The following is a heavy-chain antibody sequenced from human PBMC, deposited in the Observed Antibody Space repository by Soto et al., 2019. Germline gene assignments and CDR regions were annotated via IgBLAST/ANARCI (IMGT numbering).Heavy chain of an antibody. CDR2: INPNSGGT. CDR1: GYTFTGYY. J-gene: IGHJ5*02. D-gene: IGHD6-6*01. CDR3: ARVGYSSSSSYNWFDP. V-gene: IGHV1-2*04. Sequence: QVQLVQSGAEVKKPGASVKVSCKASGYTFTGYYMHWVRQAPGQGLEWMGWINPNSGGTNYAQKFQGWVTMTRDTSISTAYMELSRLRSDDTAVYYCARVGYSSSSSYNWFDPWGQGTLVTVSS.